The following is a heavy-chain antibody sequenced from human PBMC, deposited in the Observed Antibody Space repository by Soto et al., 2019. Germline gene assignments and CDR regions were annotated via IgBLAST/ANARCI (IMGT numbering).Heavy chain of an antibody. V-gene: IGHV1-69*12. CDR2: IIPIFGTA. Sequence: QVQLVQSGAEVKKPGSSVKVSCKASGGTFSSYAISWVRQAPGQGLEWMGGIIPIFGTANYAQKFQGRVTITADESTCTAYMELSSLRSEDTAVYYCARRYCTSTSCLLAYWGQGTLVTVSS. J-gene: IGHJ4*02. CDR1: GGTFSSYA. D-gene: IGHD2-2*01. CDR3: ARRYCTSTSCLLAY.